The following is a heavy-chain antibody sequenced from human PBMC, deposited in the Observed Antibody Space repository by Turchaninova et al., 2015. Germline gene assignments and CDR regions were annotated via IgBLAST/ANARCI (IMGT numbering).Heavy chain of an antibody. D-gene: IGHD5-18*01. V-gene: IGHV3-23*01. Sequence: EVQFLESGGGLVQRGGSLKLTVAAFGFTFGRMAMVWGRQAPGKGLGWVSAISGRGGRTYYADSVKGRFTISRDNSKNTLYLQMNSLRAEDTAVYYCAKGYSYDYWGQGTLVTVSS. J-gene: IGHJ4*02. CDR1: GFTFGRMA. CDR3: AKGYSYDY. CDR2: ISGRGGRT.